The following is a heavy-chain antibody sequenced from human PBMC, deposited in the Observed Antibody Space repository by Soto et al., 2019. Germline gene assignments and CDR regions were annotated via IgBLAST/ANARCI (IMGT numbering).Heavy chain of an antibody. CDR1: GGTFSSYA. CDR3: ARGISGSSSSYYYYGMDV. CDR2: IIPIFGTA. V-gene: IGHV1-69*05. Sequence: SVKVSCKASGGTFSSYAISWVRQAPGQGLEWMGGIIPIFGTANYAQKFQGRVTMTRDTSTSTVYMELSSLRSEDTAVYYCARGISGSSSSYYYYGMDVWGQGTTVTVSS. J-gene: IGHJ6*02. D-gene: IGHD6-13*01.